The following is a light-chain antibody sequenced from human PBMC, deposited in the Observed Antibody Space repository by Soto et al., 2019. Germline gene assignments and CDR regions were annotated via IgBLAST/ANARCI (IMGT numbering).Light chain of an antibody. CDR1: SSNVGAGYD. Sequence: QSVLTQPPSVSGVPGQRVTISCTGSSSNVGAGYDVHWYQQLPGTAPKLLIYGNYNRPSGVPDRFSGSKSGTSASLAITGLQAEDEVDYYCQSYDNSLSNYVFGTGTKVTVL. V-gene: IGLV1-40*01. CDR3: QSYDNSLSNYV. CDR2: GNY. J-gene: IGLJ1*01.